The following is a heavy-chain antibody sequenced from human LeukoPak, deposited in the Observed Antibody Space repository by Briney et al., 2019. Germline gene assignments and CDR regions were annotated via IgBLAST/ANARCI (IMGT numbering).Heavy chain of an antibody. D-gene: IGHD6-13*01. CDR3: AWGGSWCPFWY. J-gene: IGHJ4*02. Sequence: SETLSLTCAVYGGSFSGYCWSWIRQPPGKGLEWIGEINHSGSTNYNPSLKSRVTISVDTSKNQFSLKLSSVTAADTAVYYCAWGGSWCPFWYWGQGILVTVSS. V-gene: IGHV4-34*01. CDR2: INHSGST. CDR1: GGSFSGYC.